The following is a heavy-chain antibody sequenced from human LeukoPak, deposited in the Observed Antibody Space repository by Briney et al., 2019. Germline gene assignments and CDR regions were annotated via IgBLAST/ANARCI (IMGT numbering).Heavy chain of an antibody. Sequence: PSETLSLTCTVSGDSISRYFWSWIRHPPGKGLEWVGYIYTSGSTNYNPSLKSRVTIPVDTSKNQFSLKLSSVTASDTAVYYCGRLAGHSGNYPNYDYWGQGTLVTVSS. D-gene: IGHD1-26*01. CDR2: IYTSGST. CDR3: GRLAGHSGNYPNYDY. V-gene: IGHV4-4*09. CDR1: GDSISRYF. J-gene: IGHJ4*02.